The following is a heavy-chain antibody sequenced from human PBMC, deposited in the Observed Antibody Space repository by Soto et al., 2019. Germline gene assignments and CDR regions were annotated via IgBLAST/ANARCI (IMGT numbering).Heavy chain of an antibody. CDR2: ISAYNGNT. D-gene: IGHD2-8*01. J-gene: IGHJ6*02. V-gene: IGHV1-18*01. CDR1: GYTFTSYG. CDR3: ARDLPGTPMDIVLMVYAPGYYGMDV. Sequence: GASVKVSCKASGYTFTSYGISWVRQAPGQGLEWMGWISAYNGNTNYAQKLQGRVTMTTDTSTSTAYMELRSLRSDDTAVYYCARDLPGTPMDIVLMVYAPGYYGMDVWGQGTTVTVSS.